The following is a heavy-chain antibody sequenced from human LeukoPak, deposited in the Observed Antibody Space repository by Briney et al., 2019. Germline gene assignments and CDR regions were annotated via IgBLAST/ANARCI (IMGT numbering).Heavy chain of an antibody. CDR3: ASLLTGYYSADY. J-gene: IGHJ4*02. V-gene: IGHV1-2*02. Sequence: ASVKVSCKASGYIFTGYYMHWVRQAPGQGLEWMGWINPNSGGTNYTQKLQGRVTMTTDTSTSTAYMELRSLRSDDTAVYYCASLLTGYYSADYWGQGTLVTVSS. D-gene: IGHD3-9*01. CDR1: GYIFTGYY. CDR2: INPNSGGT.